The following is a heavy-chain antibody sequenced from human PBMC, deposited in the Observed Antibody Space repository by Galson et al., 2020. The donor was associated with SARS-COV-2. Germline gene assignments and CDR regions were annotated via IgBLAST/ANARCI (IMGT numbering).Heavy chain of an antibody. D-gene: IGHD3-22*01. CDR1: GFTFSSYS. V-gene: IGHV3-21*01. Sequence: GGSLRLSCAASGFTFSSYSMNWVRPAPGKGLEWVSSISSSSSYIYYADSVKGRFTISRDNAKNSLYLQMNSLRAEDTAVYYCARDWRYYDSSGYFDYWGQGTLVTVSS. J-gene: IGHJ4*02. CDR3: ARDWRYYDSSGYFDY. CDR2: ISSSSSYI.